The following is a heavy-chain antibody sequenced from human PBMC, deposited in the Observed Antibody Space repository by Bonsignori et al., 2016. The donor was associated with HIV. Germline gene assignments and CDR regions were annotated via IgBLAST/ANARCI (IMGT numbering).Heavy chain of an antibody. V-gene: IGHV4-34*01. Sequence: RQAPGKGLEWIGEINHSGSTNYNPSLKSRVTISVDTSKNQFSLKLSSVTAADTAVYYCARGHRNVGSSGYYVLGYWGQGTLVTVSS. D-gene: IGHD3-22*01. J-gene: IGHJ4*02. CDR2: INHSGST. CDR3: ARGHRNVGSSGYYVLGY.